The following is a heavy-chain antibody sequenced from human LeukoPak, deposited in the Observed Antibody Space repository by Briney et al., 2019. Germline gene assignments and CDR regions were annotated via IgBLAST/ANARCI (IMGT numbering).Heavy chain of an antibody. CDR3: ARLDIVATIQTVFDY. Sequence: SETLSLTCTVSGVSISSYYWSWIRQPPGKGLEWIGYIYYSGSTNYNPSLKSRVTISVDTSKNQFSLKLSSVTAADTAVYYCARLDIVATIQTVFDYWGQGTLVTVSS. J-gene: IGHJ4*02. CDR2: IYYSGST. D-gene: IGHD5-12*01. V-gene: IGHV4-59*01. CDR1: GVSISSYY.